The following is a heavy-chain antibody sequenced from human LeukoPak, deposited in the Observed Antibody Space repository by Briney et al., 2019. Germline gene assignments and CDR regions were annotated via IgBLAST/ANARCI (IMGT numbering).Heavy chain of an antibody. D-gene: IGHD4-23*01. Sequence: SETLSLTCAVYGGSFSGYYWSWIRQPPGKGLEWIGEINHSGSTNYNPSLKSRVTISVDTSKNQFSLKLSSVTAADTAVYYCARVGDGGNSDYWGQGTLVTASS. CDR1: GGSFSGYY. J-gene: IGHJ4*02. CDR3: ARVGDGGNSDY. V-gene: IGHV4-34*01. CDR2: INHSGST.